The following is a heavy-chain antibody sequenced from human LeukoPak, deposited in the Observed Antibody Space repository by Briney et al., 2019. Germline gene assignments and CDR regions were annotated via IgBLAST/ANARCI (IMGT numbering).Heavy chain of an antibody. CDR1: GGSISSSSYY. D-gene: IGHD6-13*01. CDR2: IYYSGST. Sequence: SETLSLTCTVSGGSISSSSYYWGWIRQPPGKGLEWIGAIYYSGSTFYNPSLKSPVTISVDTFKNQFSLKLNSVTAADTAVYYCARGRSASRGHTDYFDYWGQGTLVTVSS. CDR3: ARGRSASRGHTDYFDY. V-gene: IGHV4-39*07. J-gene: IGHJ4*02.